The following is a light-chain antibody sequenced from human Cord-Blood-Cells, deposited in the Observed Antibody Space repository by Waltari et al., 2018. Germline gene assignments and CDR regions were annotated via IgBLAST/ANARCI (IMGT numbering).Light chain of an antibody. Sequence: SPSASASLGASVKLTCTLSSGHSSYAIAWHQQQPEKGPRYLMKLNSDGSHSKGDGIPDRFSGSSSGAERYLTISSFQSEDEADYYCQTWGTGIRVFGTGTKVTVL. J-gene: IGLJ1*01. V-gene: IGLV4-69*01. CDR3: QTWGTGIRV. CDR1: SGHSSYA. CDR2: LNSDGSH.